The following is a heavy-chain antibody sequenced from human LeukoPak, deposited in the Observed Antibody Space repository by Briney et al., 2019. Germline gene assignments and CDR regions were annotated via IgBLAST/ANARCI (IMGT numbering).Heavy chain of an antibody. D-gene: IGHD5-18*01. Sequence: GASVKVSCKASGYIFTSYYIHWVRQAPGQGLEWMGIINPSGGSTNYAQKFRGRVTMTRDMSTSTVYMELSSLRSEDTAMYYCARALPHRRLMDTTMEQHWFDPWGQGTLVTVSS. J-gene: IGHJ5*02. V-gene: IGHV1-46*01. CDR1: GYIFTSYY. CDR2: INPSGGST. CDR3: ARALPHRRLMDTTMEQHWFDP.